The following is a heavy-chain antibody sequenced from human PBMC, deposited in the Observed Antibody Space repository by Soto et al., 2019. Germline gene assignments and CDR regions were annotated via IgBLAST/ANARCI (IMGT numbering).Heavy chain of an antibody. CDR2: INPSGGST. Sequence: QVQLVQSGAEVKKPGASVKLSCKASGYTFTSYYIHWIRQAPGQGLEWLGLINPSGGSTNDAQRLQGRVTMTRDASTSTVYLDLGSLRSEDTAVYYCARVPEDFVLTVYAPRFDYWGQGTLVTVSS. CDR1: GYTFTSYY. V-gene: IGHV1-46*03. J-gene: IGHJ4*02. CDR3: ARVPEDFVLTVYAPRFDY. D-gene: IGHD2-8*01.